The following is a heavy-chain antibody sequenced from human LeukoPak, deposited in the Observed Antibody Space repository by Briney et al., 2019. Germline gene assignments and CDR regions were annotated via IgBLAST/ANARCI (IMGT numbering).Heavy chain of an antibody. Sequence: SETLSLTCTVSGGSISSGSYYWSWLRQPAGTGLEWIGRIYTSGSTNYNPSLKSRVTISVNTSKNQFSLKLSSVTAADTAVYYCASGIAAAGRKARIDYWGQGTLVTVSS. V-gene: IGHV4-61*02. J-gene: IGHJ4*02. D-gene: IGHD6-13*01. CDR3: ASGIAAAGRKARIDY. CDR2: IYTSGST. CDR1: GGSISSGSYY.